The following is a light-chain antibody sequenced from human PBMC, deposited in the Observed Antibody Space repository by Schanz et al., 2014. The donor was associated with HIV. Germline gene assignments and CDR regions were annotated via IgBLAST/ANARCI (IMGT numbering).Light chain of an antibody. CDR3: SSYTGSSSVI. V-gene: IGLV2-14*03. Sequence: QSVLTQPASVSGSLGQSITISCTGTNNDVGGYNYVSWYQQHPGKAPKLLIYDVSNRPSGISNRFSGSKSGYTASLTISGLQADDEADYYCSSYTGSSSVIFGGGTKVTVL. CDR1: NNDVGGYNY. J-gene: IGLJ2*01. CDR2: DVS.